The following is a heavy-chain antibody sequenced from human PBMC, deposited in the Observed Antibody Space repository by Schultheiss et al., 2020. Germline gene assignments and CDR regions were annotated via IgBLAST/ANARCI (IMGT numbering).Heavy chain of an antibody. CDR3: ARGYDSGSLLDY. D-gene: IGHD1-26*01. Sequence: GGSLRLSCAASGFTFSSYSMNWVRQAPGKGLEWLSYISATGMTIYYADSVRGRFTISRDNAKNTLYLQMNSLRAEDTAVYYCARGYDSGSLLDYWGQGTLVTVSS. CDR2: ISATGMTI. CDR1: GFTFSSYS. V-gene: IGHV3-48*04. J-gene: IGHJ4*02.